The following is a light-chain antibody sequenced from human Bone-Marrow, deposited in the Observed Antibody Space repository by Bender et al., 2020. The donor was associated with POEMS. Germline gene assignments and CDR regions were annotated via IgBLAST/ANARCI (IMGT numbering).Light chain of an antibody. V-gene: IGLV2-14*03. CDR1: SDDV. Sequence: QSALTQPASVSGSPGQSITISCTGTSDDVSWYQQHPDKAPKIMIHHDDDRPSGVSIRFSGSRSDKTATLTISGLQAEDEADYFCSSYTALTTAVFGGGTRLTVL. CDR3: SSYTALTTAV. CDR2: HDD. J-gene: IGLJ3*02.